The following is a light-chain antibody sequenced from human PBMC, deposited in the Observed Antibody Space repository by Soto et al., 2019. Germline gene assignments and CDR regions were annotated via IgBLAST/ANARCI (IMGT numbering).Light chain of an antibody. CDR2: GNY. CDR3: QSYDTSLNDWV. CDR1: NSNTGAGYD. Sequence: QSVLTQPPSVSGAPGQRVTISCTGSNSNTGAGYDVHWYQQFPGMAPKLLVFGNYERPSGVPDRFSGSKSGASASLASSGLQTDDEADCYCQSYDTSLNDWVFGGGTKLTVL. V-gene: IGLV1-40*01. J-gene: IGLJ3*02.